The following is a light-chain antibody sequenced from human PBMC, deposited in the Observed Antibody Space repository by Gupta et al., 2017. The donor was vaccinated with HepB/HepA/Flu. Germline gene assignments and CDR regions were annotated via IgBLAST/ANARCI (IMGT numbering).Light chain of an antibody. J-gene: IGLJ2*01. Sequence: QSALTQPRSVSGSPGQAVNIPCTGTSSDVGGYYYVSWYQQHPGKDPKLMIYDVSKRPSGVPDRFSGSKSGNTASLTISGLQAEDEANYHGCSYAGMYKGVFGGGTKLTVL. CDR3: CSYAGMYKGV. V-gene: IGLV2-11*01. CDR1: SSDVGGYYY. CDR2: DVS.